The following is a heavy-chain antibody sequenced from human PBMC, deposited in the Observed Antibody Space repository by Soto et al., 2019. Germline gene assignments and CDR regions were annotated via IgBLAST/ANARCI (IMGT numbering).Heavy chain of an antibody. V-gene: IGHV3-23*01. J-gene: IGHJ3*02. Sequence: GGSLRLSCAVSGFTFSSSDMSWVRQAPGKGLEWVSSISGSGGSTYYADSVKGRFTISRDNSKNTLYLQMNSLRADDTAVYYCAKEVAGILFIRAFDIWGQGTMVTVSS. CDR1: GFTFSSSD. CDR3: AKEVAGILFIRAFDI. CDR2: ISGSGGST. D-gene: IGHD6-19*01.